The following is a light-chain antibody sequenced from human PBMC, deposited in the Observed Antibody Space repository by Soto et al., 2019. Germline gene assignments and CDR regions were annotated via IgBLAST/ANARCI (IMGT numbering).Light chain of an antibody. CDR3: QQGNSFPFT. J-gene: IGKJ3*01. Sequence: EIVLTQSPATLSLSPGERATLSCRASQSVSNFLAWYQQKPGQAPRLLIFDASNRAAGIPARFSGSGSGTDFTLTISSLQPEDFATYYCQQGNSFPFTFGPGTKVDIK. CDR2: DAS. V-gene: IGKV3-11*01. CDR1: QSVSNF.